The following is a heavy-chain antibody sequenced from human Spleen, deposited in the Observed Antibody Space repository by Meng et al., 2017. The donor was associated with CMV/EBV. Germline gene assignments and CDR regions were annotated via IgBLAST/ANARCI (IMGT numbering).Heavy chain of an antibody. CDR2: ISYGGSNK. Sequence: GGSLRLSCAASGVTFSSFGMRWVRQAPGKGLEWVAVISYGGSNKYYADSVKGRFTISRDSSKNTLYLQMNSLRAEDTAVYYCAGDSGYCSSSSGYKTLLLDYWGQGTLVTV. V-gene: IGHV3-30-3*01. CDR3: AGDSGYCSSSSGYKTLLLDY. CDR1: GVTFSSFG. J-gene: IGHJ4*02. D-gene: IGHD2-2*02.